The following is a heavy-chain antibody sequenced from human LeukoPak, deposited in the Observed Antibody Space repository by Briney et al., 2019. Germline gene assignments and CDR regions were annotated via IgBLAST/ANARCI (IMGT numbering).Heavy chain of an antibody. CDR1: GFSLSTSGVG. V-gene: IGHV2-5*01. D-gene: IGHD4-17*01. CDR3: AHTDYGDYPFGAFDI. CDR2: IYWNDDK. J-gene: IGHJ3*02. Sequence: SGPTLVNPTQILTLTCTFSGFSLSTSGVGVGWIRQPPGKALEWLALIYWNDDKRYSPSLRSRPTITKDTSKNQVVLTMTNMDPVDTATYYCAHTDYGDYPFGAFDIWGQGTMVTVSS.